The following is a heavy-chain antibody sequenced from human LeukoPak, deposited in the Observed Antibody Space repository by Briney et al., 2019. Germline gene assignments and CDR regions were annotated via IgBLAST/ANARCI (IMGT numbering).Heavy chain of an antibody. D-gene: IGHD3-22*01. CDR1: GCTFTSYA. CDR2: IIPILGIA. V-gene: IGHV1-69*04. CDR3: ARGPNSYDSSGYWSLDY. Sequence: SVKVSCKASGCTFTSYAISWVRQAPGQGLEWMGRIIPILGIANYAQKFQGRVTITADKSTSTAYMELSSLRSEDTAVYYCARGPNSYDSSGYWSLDYWGQGTLVTVSS. J-gene: IGHJ4*02.